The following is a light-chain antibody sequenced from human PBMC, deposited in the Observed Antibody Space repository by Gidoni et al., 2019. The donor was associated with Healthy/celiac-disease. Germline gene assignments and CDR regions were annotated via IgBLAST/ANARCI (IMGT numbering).Light chain of an antibody. CDR1: QSVLYISNNKNY. CDR2: WAS. J-gene: IGKJ1*01. Sequence: DLVMTQSPDSLAVALGERATINCQSSQSVLYISNNKNYLAWYQQKPGQPPKLLIYWASTRESGVPDRFSGSGSGTDFTLTISSLQAEDVAVYYCQQYYSTPWTFGQGTKVEIK. V-gene: IGKV4-1*01. CDR3: QQYYSTPWT.